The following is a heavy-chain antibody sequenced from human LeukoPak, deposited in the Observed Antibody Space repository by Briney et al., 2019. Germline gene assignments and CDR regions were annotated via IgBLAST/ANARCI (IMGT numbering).Heavy chain of an antibody. V-gene: IGHV1-8*01. CDR2: MNPNSGNT. CDR3: ATATYEGVHFDY. D-gene: IGHD3-3*01. Sequence: GASVKVSCKASGYTFTSYDINWVRQATGQGLERMGWMNPNSGNTGYAQKFQGRVTMTRNTSISTAYMELSSLRSEDTAVYYCATATYEGVHFDYWGQGTLVTVSS. CDR1: GYTFTSYD. J-gene: IGHJ4*02.